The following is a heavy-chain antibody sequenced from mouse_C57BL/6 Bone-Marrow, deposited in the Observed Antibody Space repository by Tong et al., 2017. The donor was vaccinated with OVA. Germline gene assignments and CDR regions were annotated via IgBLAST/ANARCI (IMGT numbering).Heavy chain of an antibody. J-gene: IGHJ2*01. CDR1: GFSITSGYY. D-gene: IGHD2-5*01. CDR3: AGDYYSNPFDY. Sequence: VQLQESGPGLVKPSQSLFLTCSITGFSITSGYYWIWIRQSPGKPLEWMGYITHSGETFYNPSLQSPISITRETSKNQFFLQLNSVTTEDTAMYYCAGDYYSNPFDYWGQGTTLTVSS. CDR2: ITHSGET. V-gene: IGHV12-3*01.